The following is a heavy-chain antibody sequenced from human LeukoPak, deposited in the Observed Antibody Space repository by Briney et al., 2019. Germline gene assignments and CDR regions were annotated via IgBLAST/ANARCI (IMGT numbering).Heavy chain of an antibody. J-gene: IGHJ5*02. D-gene: IGHD5-24*01. Sequence: KSGGSLRLSCAASGFTFSSYAMSWVRQPPGKGLEWIGSIYYSGSTYYNPSLKSRVTISVDTSKNQFSLKLSSVTAADTAVYYCARHNVEMATITSYWFDPWGQGTLVTVSS. CDR2: IYYSGST. CDR1: GFTFSSYA. CDR3: ARHNVEMATITSYWFDP. V-gene: IGHV4-39*01.